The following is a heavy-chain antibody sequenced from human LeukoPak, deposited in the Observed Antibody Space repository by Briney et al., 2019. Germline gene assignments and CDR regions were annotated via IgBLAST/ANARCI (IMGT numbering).Heavy chain of an antibody. D-gene: IGHD5-12*01. CDR2: INHSGST. CDR3: ARKPLYKWLRSPAGAAFDY. Sequence: PTETLSLTCAVYGGSFSGYYWSWIRQPPGKGLEWIGEINHSGSTNYNPSLKSRVTISVDTSKNQFSLKLSSVTAADTAVYYCARKPLYKWLRSPAGAAFDYWGQGTLVTVSS. J-gene: IGHJ4*02. CDR1: GGSFSGYY. V-gene: IGHV4-34*01.